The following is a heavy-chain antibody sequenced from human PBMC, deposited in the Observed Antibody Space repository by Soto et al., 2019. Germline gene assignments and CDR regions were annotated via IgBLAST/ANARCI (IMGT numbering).Heavy chain of an antibody. D-gene: IGHD2-15*01. V-gene: IGHV4-59*08. J-gene: IGHJ5*02. CDR2: IYYSGST. CDR3: ARHRSDFWFDP. CDR1: GGSISSYY. Sequence: PSETLSLTCTVSGGSISSYYWSWIRQPPGKGLEWIGYIYYSGSTNYNPSLKSRVTISVDTSKNQFSLKLSSVTAADTAVYYCARHRSDFWFDPWGQGTLVTAPQ.